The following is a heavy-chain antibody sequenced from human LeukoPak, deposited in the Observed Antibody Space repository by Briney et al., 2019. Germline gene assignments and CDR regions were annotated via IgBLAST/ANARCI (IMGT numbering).Heavy chain of an antibody. CDR3: ARDSDY. Sequence: GGSLRLSCAASGFTFSSYSMNWVRQAPGKGLEWVSYISSSSTIYYADSVKGRFTISRDNAKNTLYLQMNSLRAEDTAVYYCARDSDYWGQGTLVTVSS. V-gene: IGHV3-48*01. CDR1: GFTFSSYS. CDR2: ISSSSTI. J-gene: IGHJ4*02.